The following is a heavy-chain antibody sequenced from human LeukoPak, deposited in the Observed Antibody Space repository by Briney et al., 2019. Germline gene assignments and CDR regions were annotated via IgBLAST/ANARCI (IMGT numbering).Heavy chain of an antibody. CDR3: VREGYNYGDY. V-gene: IGHV4-61*02. J-gene: IGHJ4*02. CDR1: GGSIRSGSYY. Sequence: SETLSLTCSVSGGSIRSGSYYWSWIRQPAGKGLEWIGRMYTSGSTNYNPSLKSRVTISADTSKSQFSLRLTSVTAADTAVYYCVREGYNYGDYWGQGTLVTVSS. D-gene: IGHD3-16*02. CDR2: MYTSGST.